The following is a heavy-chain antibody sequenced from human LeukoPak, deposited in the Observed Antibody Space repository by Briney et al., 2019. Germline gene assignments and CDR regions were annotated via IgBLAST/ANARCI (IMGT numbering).Heavy chain of an antibody. J-gene: IGHJ3*02. CDR2: IYYSGST. CDR3: ARGGSYYVVEAFDI. D-gene: IGHD1-26*01. Sequence: SETLSLTCTVSGDSIISYYWSWIRQPPGKGLEWIGYIYYSGSTSYNPSLKSRVTISVDTSKNQFSLKLSSVTAADTAVYYCARGGSYYVVEAFDIWGQGTMVTVSS. V-gene: IGHV4-59*01. CDR1: GDSIISYY.